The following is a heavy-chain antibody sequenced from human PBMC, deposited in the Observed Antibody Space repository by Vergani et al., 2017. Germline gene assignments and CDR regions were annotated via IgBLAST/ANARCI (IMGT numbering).Heavy chain of an antibody. D-gene: IGHD6-19*01. CDR3: ARDLSSYSSGEG. Sequence: EVQLVESGGGLVKPGGSLRLSCAASGFTFSSYSMNWVRQAPGKGPEWVSSISSSSSYIYYADSVKGRFTISRDNAKNSLYLQMNSLRAEDTAVYYCARDLSSYSSGEGWGQGTLVTVSS. V-gene: IGHV3-21*01. CDR1: GFTFSSYS. J-gene: IGHJ4*02. CDR2: ISSSSSYI.